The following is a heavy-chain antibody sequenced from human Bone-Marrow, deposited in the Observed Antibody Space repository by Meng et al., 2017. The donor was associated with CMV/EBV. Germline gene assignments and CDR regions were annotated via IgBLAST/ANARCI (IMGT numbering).Heavy chain of an antibody. V-gene: IGHV3-30*02. CDR1: GFTFSSYG. J-gene: IGHJ4*02. CDR2: IRYDGSNK. Sequence: GGSLRLSCAASGFTFSSYGMHWVRQAPGKGLEWVAFIRYDGSNKYYADSVKGRFTISRDNSKNTLYLQMNSLRAEDTAVYYCAKAGIGLVYDFWSGPPTTYFDYWGQGTLVTVSS. D-gene: IGHD3-3*01. CDR3: AKAGIGLVYDFWSGPPTTYFDY.